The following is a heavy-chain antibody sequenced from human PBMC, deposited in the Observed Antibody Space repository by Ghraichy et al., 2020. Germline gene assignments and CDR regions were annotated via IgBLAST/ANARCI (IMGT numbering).Heavy chain of an antibody. CDR2: ISSNGNNK. D-gene: IGHD1-1*01. V-gene: IGHV3-30*09. CDR1: GFMFSGYT. Sequence: GESLNISCVASGFMFSGYTFHWVRQTPGRGLEWVALISSNGNNKYYPDSVRDRFAVSRDNSENTLYLHMSGMRADDTAVYYCARGSPMTTDAFDVWGQGTVVTVSS. CDR3: ARGSPMTTDAFDV. J-gene: IGHJ3*01.